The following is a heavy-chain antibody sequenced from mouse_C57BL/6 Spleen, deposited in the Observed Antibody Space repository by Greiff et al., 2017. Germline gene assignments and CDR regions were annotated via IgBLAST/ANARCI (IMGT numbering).Heavy chain of an antibody. CDR2: IRLKSDNYAT. J-gene: IGHJ4*01. V-gene: IGHV6-3*01. CDR3: TGDHRGAMDY. CDR1: GFTFSNYW. D-gene: IGHD2-14*01. Sequence: EVKVEESGGGLVQPGGSMKLSCVASGFTFSNYWMYWVRQSPEKGLEWVAQIRLKSDNYATHYAESVKGRFTISRDDSKSSVYLQMNNLRAEDTGIYYCTGDHRGAMDYWGQGTSVTVSS.